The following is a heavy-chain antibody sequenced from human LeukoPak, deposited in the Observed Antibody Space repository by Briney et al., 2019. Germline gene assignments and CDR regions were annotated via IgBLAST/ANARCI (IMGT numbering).Heavy chain of an antibody. J-gene: IGHJ4*02. Sequence: GGSLRLSCAASGFNFGDYHMTWIRQRPGKGLEWVSAISGSGGSTYYADSVKGRFTISRDNSKNTLYLQMNSLRAEDTAVYYCAKDSTYGQIDYWGQGTLVTVSS. CDR1: GFNFGDYH. D-gene: IGHD4-17*01. V-gene: IGHV3-23*01. CDR2: ISGSGGST. CDR3: AKDSTYGQIDY.